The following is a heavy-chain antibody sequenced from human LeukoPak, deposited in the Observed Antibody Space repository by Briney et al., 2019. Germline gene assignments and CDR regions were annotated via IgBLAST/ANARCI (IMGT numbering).Heavy chain of an antibody. CDR1: GYTFTSYG. D-gene: IGHD5-12*01. J-gene: IGHJ6*03. Sequence: ASVKVSCKASGYTFTSYGISWVRQAPGQGLEWMGWISAYNGNTNYAQKLQGRVTMTTDTSTSTAYMELRSLRSDDTAVYYCARMVGGYDSGDYYYYMDVWGKGTTVTISS. CDR3: ARMVGGYDSGDYYYYMDV. CDR2: ISAYNGNT. V-gene: IGHV1-18*01.